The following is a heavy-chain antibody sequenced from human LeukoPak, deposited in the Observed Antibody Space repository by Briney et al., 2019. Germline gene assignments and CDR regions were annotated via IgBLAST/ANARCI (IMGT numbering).Heavy chain of an antibody. CDR3: ARGGAARLHFQN. CDR1: GGSISTYY. CDR2: IYHSGST. D-gene: IGHD6-6*01. Sequence: SETLSLTCTVSGGSISTYYWNWIRQPPGKGPEWIGYIYHSGSTNYNPSLQSRVTISVDTSKNQFSLNLNSVTAADTAVYYCARGGAARLHFQNWGQGTLVTVSS. J-gene: IGHJ1*01. V-gene: IGHV4-59*01.